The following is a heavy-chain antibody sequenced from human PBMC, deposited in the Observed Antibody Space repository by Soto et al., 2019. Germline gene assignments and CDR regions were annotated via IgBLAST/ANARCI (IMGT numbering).Heavy chain of an antibody. CDR3: ARQDCSSTSCYMPGGIYYYYGMDV. CDR1: GGSISSSSYY. V-gene: IGHV4-39*01. Sequence: QLQLQESGPGLVKPSETLSLTCTVSGGSISSSSYYWGWIRQPPGKGLEWIGSLYYSGSTYYNPSLKSRVTISVDTSKNQFSLKLSAVTAADTAVYYCARQDCSSTSCYMPGGIYYYYGMDVWGQGTTVTVSS. CDR2: LYYSGST. D-gene: IGHD2-2*02. J-gene: IGHJ6*02.